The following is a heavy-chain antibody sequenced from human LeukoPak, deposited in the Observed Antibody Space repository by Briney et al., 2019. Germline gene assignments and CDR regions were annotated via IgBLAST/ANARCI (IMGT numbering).Heavy chain of an antibody. Sequence: SETLSLTCAVYGGSLSGYYWSWIRQPPGKGLEWIGEINHSGSTNYNPSLKSRVTISVDTSKNQFSLKLSSVTAADTAVYYCARGGRTKIIDYWGQGTLVTVSS. CDR1: GGSLSGYY. V-gene: IGHV4-34*01. J-gene: IGHJ4*02. CDR2: INHSGST. CDR3: ARGGRTKIIDY.